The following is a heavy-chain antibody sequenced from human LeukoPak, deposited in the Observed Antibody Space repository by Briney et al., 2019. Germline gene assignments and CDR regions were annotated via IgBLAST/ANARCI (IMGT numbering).Heavy chain of an antibody. V-gene: IGHV1-8*03. CDR1: GYTFTSYD. J-gene: IGHJ5*02. CDR3: ARDLGSGYSSSWYRLGNNWFDP. D-gene: IGHD6-13*01. Sequence: ASVKVSCKASGYTFTSYDINWVRQAPGQGLEWMGWMNPNSGNTGYAQKFQGRVTITRNTSISTAYMELSSLRSEDTAVYYCARDLGSGYSSSWYRLGNNWFDPWGQGTLVTVSS. CDR2: MNPNSGNT.